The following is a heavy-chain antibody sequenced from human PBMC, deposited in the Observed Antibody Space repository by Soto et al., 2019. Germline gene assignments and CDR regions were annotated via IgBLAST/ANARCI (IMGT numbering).Heavy chain of an antibody. CDR3: AKEGWGRGRFDY. Sequence: QVQLVESGGGVVQPGRSLRLSCVASGFAFSSYDMHWVRQAPGKGLGWVAGMLFDGTDNYYADFVKGRFSISRDNSKNTLFLQINSLRSDDTAVYYCAKEGWGRGRFDYWGQGTLVTVSS. CDR1: GFAFSSYD. V-gene: IGHV3-30*18. J-gene: IGHJ4*02. CDR2: MLFDGTDN. D-gene: IGHD7-27*01.